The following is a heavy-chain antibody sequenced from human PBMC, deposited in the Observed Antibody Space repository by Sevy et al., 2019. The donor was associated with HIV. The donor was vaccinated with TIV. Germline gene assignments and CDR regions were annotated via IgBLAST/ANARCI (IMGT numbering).Heavy chain of an antibody. J-gene: IGHJ5*02. CDR2: ISYDGNIQ. V-gene: IGHV3-30*18. CDR3: VKYQGSYRYLPGGS. D-gene: IGHD3-16*02. Sequence: PGGSLRLSCAASGLTFSTYGMHWVRQAPGKGLEWVAVISYDGNIQYYADSVKGRFTISRDNSKKTLYLQMNSLKTEDTAVYYCVKYQGSYRYLPGGSWGQGTLVTVSS. CDR1: GLTFSTYG.